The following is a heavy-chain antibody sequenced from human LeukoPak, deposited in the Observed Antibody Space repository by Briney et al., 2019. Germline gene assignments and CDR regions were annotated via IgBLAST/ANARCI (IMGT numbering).Heavy chain of an antibody. V-gene: IGHV1-24*01. CDR1: AYTLTELS. CDR2: FDPEDGET. CDR3: ATITIVRGVITACDY. J-gene: IGHJ4*02. D-gene: IGHD3-10*01. Sequence: ASVKVSCKVSAYTLTELSMHWVRQAPGKGLEWMGGFDPEDGETIYAQKFQGRVTMTEDTSTDTAYMELSSLRSEDTAVYYCATITIVRGVITACDYCGQGTLVTVSS.